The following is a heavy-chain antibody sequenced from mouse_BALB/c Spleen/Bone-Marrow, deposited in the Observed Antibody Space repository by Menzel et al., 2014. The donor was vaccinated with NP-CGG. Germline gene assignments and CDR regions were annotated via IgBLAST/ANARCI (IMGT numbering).Heavy chain of an antibody. Sequence: EVQGVESGGGLVQPGGSRKLSCAASGFTFSRSGMHWVRQAPEKGLEWVAYISSGSSTIYYADTMKGRFTISRDNPKNTLFLQMTSLRSEDTAMYYCARARSTMITTGAMDYWGQGTSVIVSS. CDR1: GFTFSRSG. J-gene: IGHJ4*01. CDR3: ARARSTMITTGAMDY. CDR2: ISSGSSTI. D-gene: IGHD2-4*01. V-gene: IGHV5-17*02.